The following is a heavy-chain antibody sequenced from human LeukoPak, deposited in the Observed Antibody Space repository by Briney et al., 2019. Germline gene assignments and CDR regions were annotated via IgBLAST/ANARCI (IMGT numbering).Heavy chain of an antibody. V-gene: IGHV4-4*07. D-gene: IGHD1-14*01. CDR1: GGSISGYY. Sequence: SETLSLTCTVSGGSISGYYWSWIRQPAGKGLEWIGRIYTSGSTNYNPSLKSRVTMSVDTSKNQFSLKLSSVTTADTAVYYCARASPTTNKGAYGWFDPWGQGTLVTVSS. J-gene: IGHJ5*02. CDR3: ARASPTTNKGAYGWFDP. CDR2: IYTSGST.